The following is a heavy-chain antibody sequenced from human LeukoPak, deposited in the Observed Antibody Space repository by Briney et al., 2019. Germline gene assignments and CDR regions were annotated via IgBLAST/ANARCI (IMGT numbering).Heavy chain of an antibody. CDR1: GFTFSSYT. V-gene: IGHV3-23*01. CDR2: ITTSDGNT. D-gene: IGHD7-27*01. Sequence: PGGSLRLSCAASGFTFSSYTMSWVRQAPGKGLEWVSTITTSDGNTYYADSVKGRFTVSGDNSKNTLFLQMNSLRAEDTAVYYCAKDGGLWVSAHWGGSWGRETLVTVSS. J-gene: IGHJ5*02. CDR3: AKDGGLWVSAHWGGS.